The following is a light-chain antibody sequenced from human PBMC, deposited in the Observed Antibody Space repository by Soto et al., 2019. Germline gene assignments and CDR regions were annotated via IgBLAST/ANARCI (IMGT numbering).Light chain of an antibody. J-gene: IGLJ1*01. CDR3: SSYAGSNNFV. CDR2: EVS. V-gene: IGLV2-8*01. CDR1: SSDVGGYNY. Sequence: QSVLTQPPSASGSPGQSVTISCTGTSSDVGGYNYVSWYQQHPGKAPKLMIYEVSERPSGVPDRVSGSKSSNTASLTVSGLQAEDEAEYYCSSYAGSNNFVFGTGTKLTVL.